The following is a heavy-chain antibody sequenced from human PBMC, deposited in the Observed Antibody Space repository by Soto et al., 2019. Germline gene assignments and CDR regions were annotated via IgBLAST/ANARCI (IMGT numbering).Heavy chain of an antibody. CDR1: GYTFTGYY. Sequence: ASVKVSCKASGYTFTGYYMHWVRQAPGQGLEWMGWINPNSGGTNYAQKFQGRVTMTRDTSISTAYMELSRLRSDDTAVYYCARDAILLDNSSWLHYYYSGMDVWGQGTTVTVSS. CDR3: ARDAILLDNSSWLHYYYSGMDV. D-gene: IGHD6-13*01. V-gene: IGHV1-2*02. J-gene: IGHJ6*02. CDR2: INPNSGGT.